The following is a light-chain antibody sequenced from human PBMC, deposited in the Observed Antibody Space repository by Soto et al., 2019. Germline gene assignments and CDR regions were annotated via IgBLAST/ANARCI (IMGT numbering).Light chain of an antibody. V-gene: IGKV3-11*01. CDR3: HQRQSWPRT. Sequence: EIVLTHSPATLSSSPWEIATLSCRASQTVNSRLAWYQHKPGQAPRLLIYHTSNRATGIPARFSGSGSGTDFTLTISSLEPEDFAVYYCHQRQSWPRTFGQGTKVDIK. CDR2: HTS. J-gene: IGKJ1*01. CDR1: QTVNSR.